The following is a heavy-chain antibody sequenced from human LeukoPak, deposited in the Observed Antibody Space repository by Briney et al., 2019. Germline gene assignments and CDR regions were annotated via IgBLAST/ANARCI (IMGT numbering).Heavy chain of an antibody. Sequence: PGGSLRLSCAASGFTFSSYSMNWVRQAPGKGLEWVSSISSSSSYIYYADSVKGRFTISRDNAKNSLYLQMNSLRAEDTAVYYCARDRSSYDFLTGKGYYYYMDVWGKGTTVTISS. CDR1: GFTFSSYS. CDR2: ISSSSSYI. J-gene: IGHJ6*03. CDR3: ARDRSSYDFLTGKGYYYYMDV. V-gene: IGHV3-21*01. D-gene: IGHD3-9*01.